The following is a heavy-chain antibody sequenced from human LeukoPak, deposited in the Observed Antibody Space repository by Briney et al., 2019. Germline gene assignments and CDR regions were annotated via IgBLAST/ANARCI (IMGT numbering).Heavy chain of an antibody. V-gene: IGHV3-23*01. J-gene: IGHJ4*02. CDR1: GFTFSTNG. CDR3: AKVTYGSGTYGAFDY. Sequence: GGSLRLSCAASGFTFSTNGMSWVRQAPGQGLEWVSTISGSGDNTYYADSVKGRFTISRDNSKNTLYLQMNSLRAEDTAVYYCAKVTYGSGTYGAFDYWGQGTLVTVSS. CDR2: ISGSGDNT. D-gene: IGHD3-10*01.